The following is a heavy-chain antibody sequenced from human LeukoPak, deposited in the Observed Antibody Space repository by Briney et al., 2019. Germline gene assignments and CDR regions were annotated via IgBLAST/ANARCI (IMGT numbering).Heavy chain of an antibody. CDR1: GFTFSSYT. Sequence: GGSLRLSCAASGFTFSSYTLIWVRQAPGKGLEWVSDIRGSGVTSYADSVKGRFTISRDISSNTLYLQMNSLRAKDTAVYYCAKDRRDSGSCSWDYWGQGTLVTVSS. CDR3: AKDRRDSGSCSWDY. J-gene: IGHJ4*02. CDR2: IRGSGVT. V-gene: IGHV3-23*01. D-gene: IGHD1-26*01.